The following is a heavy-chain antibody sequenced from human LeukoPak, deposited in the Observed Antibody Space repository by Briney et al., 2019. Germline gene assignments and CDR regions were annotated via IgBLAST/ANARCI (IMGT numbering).Heavy chain of an antibody. CDR2: MNPKSGNT. CDR3: ARFLKTLLNRGGPANYYMDV. J-gene: IGHJ6*03. D-gene: IGHD2/OR15-2a*01. V-gene: IGHV1-8*02. CDR1: GYTFTSYG. Sequence: ASVKVSCKASGYTFTSYGISWVRQAPGQGLEWMGWMNPKSGNTAYAQKFQGRVTMTRNTSISTAYMELSSLRSEDTAVYYCARFLKTLLNRGGPANYYMDVWGKGTTVAIAS.